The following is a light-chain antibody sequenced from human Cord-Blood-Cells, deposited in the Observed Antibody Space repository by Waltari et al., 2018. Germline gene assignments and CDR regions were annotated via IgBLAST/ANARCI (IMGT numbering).Light chain of an antibody. CDR2: DVS. CDR3: SSYTSSSTLWV. Sequence: SALTQPASVSGSLGLAITTHCTGTTGYFGGYDDFSCYQQHPGKAPKLMIYDVSNRPSGVSNRFSGSKSGNTASLTISGLQAEDEADYYCSSYTSSSTLWVFGGGTKLTVL. J-gene: IGLJ3*02. V-gene: IGLV2-14*01. CDR1: TGYFGGYDD.